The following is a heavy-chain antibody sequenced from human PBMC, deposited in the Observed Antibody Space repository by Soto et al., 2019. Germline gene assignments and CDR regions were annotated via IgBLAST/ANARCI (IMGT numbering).Heavy chain of an antibody. J-gene: IGHJ6*02. D-gene: IGHD2-15*01. V-gene: IGHV3-30*18. CDR2: ISYDGNNK. CDR1: GFTFSSYG. CDR3: AKDEVLVVAVARDYYGMDV. Sequence: PGGSQRLSCAASGFTFSSYGMHWVRQAPGKGLEWVAVISYDGNNKYYADSVKGRFTISRDNSKNTLYLQMNSLRAEDTAVYYCAKDEVLVVAVARDYYGMDVWGQGTTVTAP.